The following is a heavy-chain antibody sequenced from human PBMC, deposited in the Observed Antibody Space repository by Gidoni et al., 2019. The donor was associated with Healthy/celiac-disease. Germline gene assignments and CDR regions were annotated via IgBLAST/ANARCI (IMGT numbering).Heavy chain of an antibody. J-gene: IGHJ4*02. Sequence: QVQLVESGGGVVQPGGSLRLSCAASGFTFSSYAMHWVRQAPGKGLEWVAVISYDGSNKYYADSVKGRFTISRDNSKNTLYLQMNSLRAEDTAVYYCARDMYYYGSGSCDYWGQGTLVTVSS. D-gene: IGHD3-10*01. CDR2: ISYDGSNK. V-gene: IGHV3-30-3*01. CDR3: ARDMYYYGSGSCDY. CDR1: GFTFSSYA.